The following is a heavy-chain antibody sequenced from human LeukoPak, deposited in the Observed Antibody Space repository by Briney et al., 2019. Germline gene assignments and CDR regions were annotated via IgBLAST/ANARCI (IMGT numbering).Heavy chain of an antibody. D-gene: IGHD3-22*01. V-gene: IGHV3-66*01. J-gene: IGHJ4*02. CDR3: ARDRSGDSTAYYTAY. CDR2: IYSGGST. Sequence: GGSLRLSCAASGFTVSSTYMTWVRQAPGKGLEWVSLIYSGGSTIYADSVKGRFTISRDNSKNTVYLQMNSLRAEDTAVYYCARDRSGDSTAYYTAYWGQGTLVTVSS. CDR1: GFTVSSTY.